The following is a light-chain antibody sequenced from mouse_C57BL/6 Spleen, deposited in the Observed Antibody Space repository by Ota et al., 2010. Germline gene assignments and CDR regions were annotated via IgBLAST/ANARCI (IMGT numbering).Light chain of an antibody. J-gene: IGKJ5*01. CDR2: HGT. Sequence: DILMTQSPSSMSVSLGDTVSITCHASQGISSNIGWLQQKPGKSFKGLIYHGTNLEDGVPSRFSGSGSGADYSLTISSLESEDFADYYCLQRNAYPLTFGAGTKLELK. CDR3: LQRNAYPLT. CDR1: QGISSN. V-gene: IGKV14-100*01.